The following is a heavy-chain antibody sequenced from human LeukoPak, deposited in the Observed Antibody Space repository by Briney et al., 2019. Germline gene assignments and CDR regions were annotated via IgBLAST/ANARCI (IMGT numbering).Heavy chain of an antibody. CDR1: GFTFSDYS. V-gene: IGHV3-48*01. J-gene: IGHJ4*02. CDR2: IGIDSGNT. D-gene: IGHD5-24*01. CDR3: ARDYKYAFDN. Sequence: GGSLRLSCAASGFTFSDYSMNWVRQAPGKGLEWISYIGIDSGNTNYADSVKGRFTISGDKAKNSLYLQMNSLRVEDTAMYYCARDYKYAFDNWGQGTLVTVSS.